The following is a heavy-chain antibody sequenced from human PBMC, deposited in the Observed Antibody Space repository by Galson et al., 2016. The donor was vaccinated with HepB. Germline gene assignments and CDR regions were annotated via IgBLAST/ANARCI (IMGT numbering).Heavy chain of an antibody. V-gene: IGHV3-23*01. CDR3: AKDPNYYDSSGYIWGAFDI. CDR1: GFTFRSYA. D-gene: IGHD3-22*01. J-gene: IGHJ3*02. Sequence: SLRLSCAASGFTFRSYAMTWVRQAPGKGLEWVSEISNSGGRTYYADSVKGRFTISRDNSKNTPSLQMNSLRAVDTAVYYCAKDPNYYDSSGYIWGAFDIWGQGAMVTVSS. CDR2: ISNSGGRT.